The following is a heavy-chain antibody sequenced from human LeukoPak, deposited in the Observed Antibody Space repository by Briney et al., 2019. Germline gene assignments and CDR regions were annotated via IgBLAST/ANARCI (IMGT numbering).Heavy chain of an antibody. Sequence: SETLSLTCTVSGGSISGSYWSWIRQPPGKGLEWIAYMYDSGSTNYNPSLKSRVTISIDTSKNQFSLKLSSLTAADTAIYYCARGIESYGDYGYWGQGILVTVSS. D-gene: IGHD4-17*01. CDR2: MYDSGST. J-gene: IGHJ4*02. V-gene: IGHV4-59*01. CDR3: ARGIESYGDYGY. CDR1: GGSISGSY.